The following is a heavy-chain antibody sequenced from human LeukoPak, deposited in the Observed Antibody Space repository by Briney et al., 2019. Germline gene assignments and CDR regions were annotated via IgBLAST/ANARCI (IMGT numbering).Heavy chain of an antibody. CDR3: AKEPTSGREPTRCRPLVY. Sequence: PSETLSLTCTVSGGSISGYFWSWIRQPAGKGLEWIGRIYSSGSNHYNPSLKIRVTMSLDTSKNHLSLNLSSVTAADTAVYYCAKEPTSGREPTRCRPLVYWGQGTLVTVSS. J-gene: IGHJ4*02. V-gene: IGHV4-4*07. CDR1: GGSISGYF. D-gene: IGHD5-12*01. CDR2: IYSSGSN.